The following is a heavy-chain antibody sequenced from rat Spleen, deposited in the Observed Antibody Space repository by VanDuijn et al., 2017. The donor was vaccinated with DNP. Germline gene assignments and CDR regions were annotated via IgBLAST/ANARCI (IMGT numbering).Heavy chain of an antibody. Sequence: EVQLVESGGGLVQPGRSLELSCSASGFPFSDYNMAWVRQAPKTGLEWVATISYNGGTPYYRDSVKGRFTISRDNAKSTLYLQVDSLRSEDTATYYCASRPPPTRCPFEYWGKGVTVTVSS. V-gene: IGHV5S10*01. CDR1: GFPFSDYN. CDR2: ISYNGGTP. CDR3: ASRPPPTRCPFEY. D-gene: IGHD1-4*01. J-gene: IGHJ2*01.